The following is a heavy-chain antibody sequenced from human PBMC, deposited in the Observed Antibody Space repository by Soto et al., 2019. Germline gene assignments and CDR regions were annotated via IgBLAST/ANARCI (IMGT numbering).Heavy chain of an antibody. CDR3: ARNRYSSSWSQVPTTDY. Sequence: GGSLRLSCAASGFTFSSYSMNWVRQAPGKGLEWVSYISSSSSTIYYADSVKGRFTISRDNAKNSLYLQMNSLRDEDTAVYYCARNRYSSSWSQVPTTDYWGQGTLVTVSS. J-gene: IGHJ4*02. CDR2: ISSSSSTI. CDR1: GFTFSSYS. V-gene: IGHV3-48*02. D-gene: IGHD6-13*01.